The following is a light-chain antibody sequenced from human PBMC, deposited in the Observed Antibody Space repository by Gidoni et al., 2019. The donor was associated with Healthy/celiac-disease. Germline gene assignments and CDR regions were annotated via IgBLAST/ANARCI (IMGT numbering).Light chain of an antibody. CDR1: QSVSSY. V-gene: IGKV3-11*01. CDR2: DAS. CDR3: QQRSNWPRT. J-gene: IGKJ1*01. Sequence: EIACTQSPATLSLSPGARATLSCMARQSVSSYLAWYQQKPGQAPRRLIYDASNSATGIPARMSRSGSGTDFTLTISSLEPEDVAVYDCQQRSNWPRTFXQXTKMEIK.